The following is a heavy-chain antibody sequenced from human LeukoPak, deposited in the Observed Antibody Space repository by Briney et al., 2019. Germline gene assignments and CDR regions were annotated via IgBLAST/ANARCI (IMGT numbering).Heavy chain of an antibody. CDR2: ISPEGSGT. CDR1: GFSLSGYW. CDR3: TRVQAGRSGLMDV. V-gene: IGHV3-74*01. J-gene: IGHJ6*02. Sequence: PGGSLRLSCAASGFSLSGYWMHWVRQAPGKGLVWVSRISPEGSGTTYEDSVKGRFTISRDNAKNTLYLQMNSLRDEDAAVYHCTRVQAGRSGLMDVWGRGTTVTVSS.